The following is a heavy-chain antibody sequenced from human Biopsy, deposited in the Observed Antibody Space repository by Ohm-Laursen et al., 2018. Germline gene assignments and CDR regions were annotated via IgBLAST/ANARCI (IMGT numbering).Heavy chain of an antibody. V-gene: IGHV3-48*03. CDR3: TRLAYYYYYGMDV. J-gene: IGHJ6*02. Sequence: SLRLSCAASGFTFNSHEMNWVRQATGKGLEWIPYITGSSSTIYYADSVKGRFTISRDNAKNSLYLQMNSLRAEDTAVYYCTRLAYYYYYGMDVWGQGTTVTVSS. CDR2: ITGSSSTI. CDR1: GFTFNSHE. D-gene: IGHD2-21*01.